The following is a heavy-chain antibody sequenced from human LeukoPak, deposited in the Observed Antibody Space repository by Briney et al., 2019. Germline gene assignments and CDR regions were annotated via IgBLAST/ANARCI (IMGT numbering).Heavy chain of an antibody. CDR3: AKEGAYAALNA. CDR1: GFIFGSDA. D-gene: IGHD1-26*01. CDR2: VSGSGGTT. V-gene: IGHV3-23*01. J-gene: IGHJ5*02. Sequence: GGSLRLSCAASGFIFGSDAMNWVRQAPGKGLDWVSGVSGSGGTTVYADSVKGRFTISRDNSKNTLYLQMNSLRAEDTAVYYCAKEGAYAALNAWGQGTLVSVSS.